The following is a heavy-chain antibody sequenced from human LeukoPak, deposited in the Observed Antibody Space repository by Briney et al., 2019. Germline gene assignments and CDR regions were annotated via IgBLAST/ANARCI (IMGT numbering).Heavy chain of an antibody. CDR2: ISNSGST. J-gene: IGHJ4*02. D-gene: IGHD6-13*01. CDR3: ARRSQAAAGRGIDY. CDR1: GRSISSRSYY. V-gene: IGHV4-39*01. Sequence: SETLSLTCTVSGRSISSRSYYWPWIRQSPAKGQEWIGTISNSGSTYYNPSLKSRVTISGDTAKNQFSLKLSSVTAADTAVYYCARRSQAAAGRGIDYWGQGTLVTVSS.